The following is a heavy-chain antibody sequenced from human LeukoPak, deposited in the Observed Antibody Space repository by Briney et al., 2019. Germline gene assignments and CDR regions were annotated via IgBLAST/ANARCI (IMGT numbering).Heavy chain of an antibody. CDR1: GFTFSSYW. V-gene: IGHV3-7*01. Sequence: GGSLRLSCAASGFTFSSYWMSWVRQAPGKGLEWVANIKQDGSEKYYVDSVKGRFTISRDNAKNSLYLQMNSLRAEDTTVYYCARDIEMATMLNWGRGTLVTVSS. CDR2: IKQDGSEK. J-gene: IGHJ4*02. D-gene: IGHD5-24*01. CDR3: ARDIEMATMLN.